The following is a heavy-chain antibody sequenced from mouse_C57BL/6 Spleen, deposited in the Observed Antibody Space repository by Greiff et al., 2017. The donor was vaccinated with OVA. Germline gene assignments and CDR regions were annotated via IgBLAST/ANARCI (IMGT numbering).Heavy chain of an antibody. J-gene: IGHJ1*03. CDR1: GFTFSSYA. CDR3: ARDRITTVVATDWYFDV. CDR2: ISDGGSYT. Sequence: DVQLVESGGGLVKPGGSLKLSCAASGFTFSSYAMSWVRQTPEQRLEWVATISDGGSYTYYPDNVKGRFTITRDNSKNNLYLQMSHLKSEDSAMYYCARDRITTVVATDWYFDVWGTGTTVTVSS. D-gene: IGHD1-1*01. V-gene: IGHV5-4*01.